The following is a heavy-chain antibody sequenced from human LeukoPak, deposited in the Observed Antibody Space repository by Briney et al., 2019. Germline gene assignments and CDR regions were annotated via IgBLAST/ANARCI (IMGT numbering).Heavy chain of an antibody. CDR1: GGSISSGGYY. Sequence: PSQTLSLTCTVSGGSISSGGYYWSWIRQRPGKGLEWIGNIYYSGSTYYNPSLKSRVTISVDTSKNQFSLKLGSVTAADTAVYYCARYGDYVFDYWGQGTLVTVSS. CDR3: ARYGDYVFDY. V-gene: IGHV4-31*03. J-gene: IGHJ4*02. CDR2: IYYSGST. D-gene: IGHD4-17*01.